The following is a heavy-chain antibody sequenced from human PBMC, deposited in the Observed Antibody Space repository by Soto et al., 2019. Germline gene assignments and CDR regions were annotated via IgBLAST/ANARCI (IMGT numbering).Heavy chain of an antibody. D-gene: IGHD5-18*01. CDR1: GGTFSSYA. CDR3: ARAEDTAMVSYYFDY. Sequence: ASVKVSCKASGGTFSSYAISWVRQAPGQGLEWMGGLIPIFGTANYAQKFQGRVTITADESTGTAYMELSSLRSEDTAVYYCARAEDTAMVSYYFDYWGQGTLVTVSS. V-gene: IGHV1-69*13. J-gene: IGHJ4*02. CDR2: LIPIFGTA.